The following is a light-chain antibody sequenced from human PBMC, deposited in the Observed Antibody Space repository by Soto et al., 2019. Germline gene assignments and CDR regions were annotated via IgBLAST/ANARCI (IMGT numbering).Light chain of an antibody. CDR2: LDSDGSH. Sequence: QLVLTQSPSASASLGASVKLTCILSSGHSSYAIAWHQQQPEKGPRYLMKLDSDGSHTKGDAIPDRFSGSSSGAERYLTISSLQSEDEADYYCQTWGTGIHVVFGGGTKLTVL. V-gene: IGLV4-69*01. CDR1: SGHSSYA. CDR3: QTWGTGIHVV. J-gene: IGLJ2*01.